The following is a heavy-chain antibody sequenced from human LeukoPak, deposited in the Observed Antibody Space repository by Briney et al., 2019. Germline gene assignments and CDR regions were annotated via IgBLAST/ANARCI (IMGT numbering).Heavy chain of an antibody. J-gene: IGHJ6*03. V-gene: IGHV3-23*01. Sequence: PGGPLRLSCAASGFTFSSYAMSWVRQAPGKGLEWVSAISGSGGSTYYADSVKGRFTISRDNSKNTLYLQMNSLRAEDTAVYYCAKVTATIKGSYYYYMDVWGKGTTVTVSS. CDR1: GFTFSSYA. CDR2: ISGSGGST. D-gene: IGHD5-24*01. CDR3: AKVTATIKGSYYYYMDV.